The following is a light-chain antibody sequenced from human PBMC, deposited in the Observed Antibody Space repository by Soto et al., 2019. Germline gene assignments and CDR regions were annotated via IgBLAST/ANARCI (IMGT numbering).Light chain of an antibody. CDR1: QNIPNY. V-gene: IGKV1-39*01. Sequence: DIQLTQSPSSLSASVGDRVTLTCRASQNIPNYLNWYQYKPGTAPKLLIYGASSLQSGVPSRFSGSGSGTDFTLTISSLQPEDCATYYCQQSYISHTFGQGTKLEIK. CDR3: QQSYISHT. CDR2: GAS. J-gene: IGKJ2*01.